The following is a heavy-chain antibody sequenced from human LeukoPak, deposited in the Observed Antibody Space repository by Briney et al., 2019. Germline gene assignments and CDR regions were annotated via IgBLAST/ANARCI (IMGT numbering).Heavy chain of an antibody. CDR1: GFTFSSYG. D-gene: IGHD3-16*02. V-gene: IGHV3-30*18. CDR3: AKGPAPRLGEFSYHALVDY. CDR2: ISYDGSNE. J-gene: IGHJ4*02. Sequence: GRSRRLSCVASGFTFSSYGMHWVRQAPGKGLEWVAFISYDGSNENIADSVKGRFIISRDNSKNTLYLQMNSLRAEDTAVYYCAKGPAPRLGEFSYHALVDYWGQGTLVTVSP.